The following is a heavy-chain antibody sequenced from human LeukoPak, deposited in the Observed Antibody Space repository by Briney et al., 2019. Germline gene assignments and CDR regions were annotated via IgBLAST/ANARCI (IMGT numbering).Heavy chain of an antibody. Sequence: GGSLTLSCAASGFTFDDYAMHWVRQAPGKGLEWVSGISWNSGSIGYADSVKGRFTISRDNAKNSLYLQMNSLRAEDTALYYCAKVYGGYSYGLDYWGQGTLVTVSS. D-gene: IGHD5-18*01. CDR1: GFTFDDYA. V-gene: IGHV3-9*01. CDR2: ISWNSGSI. J-gene: IGHJ4*02. CDR3: AKVYGGYSYGLDY.